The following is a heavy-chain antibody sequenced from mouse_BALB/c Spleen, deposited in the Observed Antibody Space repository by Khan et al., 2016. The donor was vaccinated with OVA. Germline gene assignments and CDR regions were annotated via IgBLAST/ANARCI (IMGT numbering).Heavy chain of an antibody. CDR1: GYTFTDYS. Sequence: QIQLVQSGPDLKKPGETVRISCKASGYTFTDYSMNWVKQAPGKDVKWMGWINTETGEPTYADDFKGRFAFSLETSASTAYLQINNLKNEDTATYFCAEQYDLAMDYGGQGTSVTVSS. D-gene: IGHD2-14*01. CDR3: AEQYDLAMDY. CDR2: INTETGEP. J-gene: IGHJ4*01. V-gene: IGHV9-2-1*01.